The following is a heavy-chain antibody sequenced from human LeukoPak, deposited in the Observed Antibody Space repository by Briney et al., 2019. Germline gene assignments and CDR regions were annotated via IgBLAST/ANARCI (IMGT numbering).Heavy chain of an antibody. Sequence: GASVKVSCKASGYTFTSYGISWVRQAPGQGLEWMGWMNPNSGNTGYAQKFQGRVTITRNTSISTAYMELSSLRSEDTAVYYCARALLRKSPGPWGQGTLVTVSS. J-gene: IGHJ5*02. CDR3: ARALLRKSPGP. V-gene: IGHV1-8*03. CDR2: MNPNSGNT. D-gene: IGHD3-22*01. CDR1: GYTFTSYG.